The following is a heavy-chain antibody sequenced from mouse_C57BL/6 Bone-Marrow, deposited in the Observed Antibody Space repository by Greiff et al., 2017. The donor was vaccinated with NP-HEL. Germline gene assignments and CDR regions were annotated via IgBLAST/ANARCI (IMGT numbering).Heavy chain of an antibody. J-gene: IGHJ4*01. CDR2: ISSGGSYT. V-gene: IGHV5-6*01. D-gene: IGHD3-2*02. Sequence: EVKLVESGGDLVKPGGSLKLSCAASGFTFSSYGMSWVRQTPDKRLEWVATISSGGSYTYYPDRVKGRFTISRDHAKNTLYLQMSSLKSEDTAMYYCARTAQATSYAMDYWGQGTSVTVSS. CDR3: ARTAQATSYAMDY. CDR1: GFTFSSYG.